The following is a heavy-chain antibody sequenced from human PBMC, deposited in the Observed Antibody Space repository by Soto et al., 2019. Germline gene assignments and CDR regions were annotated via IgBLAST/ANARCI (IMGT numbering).Heavy chain of an antibody. CDR1: GGSFSGYY. J-gene: IGHJ6*02. D-gene: IGHD3-3*01. Sequence: SETLSLTCAVYGGSFSGYYWSWIRQPPGKGLEWIGEISHSGSTNYNPSLKSRVTISVDTSKNQFSLKLSSVTAADTAVYYCARMGPRTSGYYMGRYYYYYGMDVWGQGTTVTVSS. CDR2: ISHSGST. V-gene: IGHV4-34*01. CDR3: ARMGPRTSGYYMGRYYYYYGMDV.